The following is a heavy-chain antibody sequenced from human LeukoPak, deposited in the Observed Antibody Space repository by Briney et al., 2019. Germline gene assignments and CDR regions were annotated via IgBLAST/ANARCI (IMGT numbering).Heavy chain of an antibody. J-gene: IGHJ4*02. CDR2: ISGSGGST. V-gene: IGHV3-23*01. CDR1: GFTFSSYA. CDR3: AKDPQVVVPAAIETYFDY. Sequence: GGSLRLSCAASGFTFSSYAMSWVRQAPGKGLEWVSAISGSGGSTYYADSVKGRFTISRDSSKNTLYLQMNSLRAEDTAVYYCAKDPQVVVPAAIETYFDYWGQGTLVTVSS. D-gene: IGHD2-2*01.